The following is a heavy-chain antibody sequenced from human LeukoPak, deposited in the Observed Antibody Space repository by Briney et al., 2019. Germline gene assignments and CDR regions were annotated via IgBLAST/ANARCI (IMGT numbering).Heavy chain of an antibody. CDR2: INQYSGDT. CDR1: GYTFTGYY. CDR3: ARDPNWNYGHMDV. V-gene: IGHV1-2*02. Sequence: ASVKVSCKASGYTFTGYYMHWVRQAPGQGLEWMGWINQYSGDTNYAQRFQGRVNMTRDTSISTAYMELSRLRSDDTAVYYCARDPNWNYGHMDVWGKGTTVTVSS. J-gene: IGHJ6*03. D-gene: IGHD1-7*01.